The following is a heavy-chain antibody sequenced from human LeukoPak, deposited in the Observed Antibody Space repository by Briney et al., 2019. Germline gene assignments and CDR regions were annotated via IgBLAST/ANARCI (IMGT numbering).Heavy chain of an antibody. V-gene: IGHV3-53*01. J-gene: IGHJ3*02. Sequence: GGSLRLSCAASGFTASSNYMSWVRQAPGKGLEWVSVIYSGGSTYYADSAKGRFTISRDNSKNTLYLQMNSLRVEDTAVYYCAREIYCSASSCTGGVFDIWGQGTMVTVSS. CDR2: IYSGGST. CDR3: AREIYCSASSCTGGVFDI. D-gene: IGHD2-15*01. CDR1: GFTASSNY.